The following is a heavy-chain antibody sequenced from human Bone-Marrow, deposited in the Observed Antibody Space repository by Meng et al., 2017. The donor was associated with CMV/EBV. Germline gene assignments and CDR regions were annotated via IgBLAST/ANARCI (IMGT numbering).Heavy chain of an antibody. CDR2: IKQDGSEK. D-gene: IGHD2-2*02. J-gene: IGHJ6*02. V-gene: IGHV3-7*01. Sequence: GESLKISCAASGFTFSSYWMSWVRQAPGKGLEWVANIKQDGSEKYYVDSVKGRFTISRDNAKNSLYLQMNSLRAEDTAVYYCARDLIVVVPAAINYYYYGMDVWGQRTTVTVSS. CDR3: ARDLIVVVPAAINYYYYGMDV. CDR1: GFTFSSYW.